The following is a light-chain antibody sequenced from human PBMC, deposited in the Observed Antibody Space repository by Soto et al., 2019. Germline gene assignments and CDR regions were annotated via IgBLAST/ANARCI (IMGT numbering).Light chain of an antibody. CDR3: AAWDDSLNAYV. J-gene: IGLJ1*01. V-gene: IGLV1-44*01. Sequence: QSLLTQPPSASGTPGQRVTISCSGSSSNIGSNTVNWYQQLPGTAPKLLIYNSDQRPSGVPDQFSGSKSGTSASLAISGLQSEDEADYYCAAWDDSLNAYVFGTGTKLTVL. CDR1: SSNIGSNT. CDR2: NSD.